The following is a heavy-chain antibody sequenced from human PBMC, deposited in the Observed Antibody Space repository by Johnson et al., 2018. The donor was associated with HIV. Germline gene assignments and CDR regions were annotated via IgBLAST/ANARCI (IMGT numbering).Heavy chain of an antibody. CDR2: ISYDGSNK. CDR3: ARDLVSLEDAFEI. J-gene: IGHJ3*02. V-gene: IGHV3-30*03. D-gene: IGHD3-16*02. CDR1: GFTFSSYG. Sequence: QVQLVESGGGVVQPGRSLRLSCAASGFTFSSYGMHWVRQAPGKGLEWVAVISYDGSNKYYADSVKGRFTISRDNSKNTLYLQMNSLRAEDTAVYYCARDLVSLEDAFEIWGQGTMVTVSS.